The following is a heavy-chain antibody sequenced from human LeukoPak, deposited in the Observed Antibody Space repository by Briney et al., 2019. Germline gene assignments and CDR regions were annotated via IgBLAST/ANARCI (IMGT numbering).Heavy chain of an antibody. Sequence: GGSLRLSCAASGFTFSSYAMSWVRQAPGKGLEWVSAISGSGGSTYYADSVKGRFTISRDNAKNSLYLQMNSLRAEDTAVYYCARDRSGYDYYYYYYMDVWGKGTAVTVSS. V-gene: IGHV3-23*01. J-gene: IGHJ6*03. D-gene: IGHD5-12*01. CDR2: ISGSGGST. CDR1: GFTFSSYA. CDR3: ARDRSGYDYYYYYYMDV.